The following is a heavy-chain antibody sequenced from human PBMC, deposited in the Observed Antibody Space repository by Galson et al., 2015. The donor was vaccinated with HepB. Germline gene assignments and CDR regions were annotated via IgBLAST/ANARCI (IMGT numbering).Heavy chain of an antibody. CDR2: ITPFNGNT. Sequence: SVKVSCKASGYTFTYRYLHWVRQAPGQALEWMGWITPFNGNTNYAQKFQDRVTNTRDRSMSTAYMELSSLRSEDTAMYYCASTSSGYYTLGYWGQGTLVTVSS. D-gene: IGHD3-22*01. J-gene: IGHJ4*02. CDR3: ASTSSGYYTLGY. CDR1: GYTFTYRY. V-gene: IGHV1-45*02.